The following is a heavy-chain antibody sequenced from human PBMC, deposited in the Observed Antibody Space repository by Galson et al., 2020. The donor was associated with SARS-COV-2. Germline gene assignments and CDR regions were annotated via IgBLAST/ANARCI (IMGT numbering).Heavy chain of an antibody. V-gene: IGHV1-2*06. J-gene: IGHJ4*02. CDR2: INLNSGGT. CDR3: FWFGESRRYFDY. CDR1: GYTFTDYY. D-gene: IGHD3-10*01. Sequence: ASVKVSCKASGYTFTDYYMHWVRQAPGQGLEWMGRINLNSGGTTYAQKFQGRVTMTRDTSISTAYMELSRLRSDDTAVYYCFWFGESRRYFDYWGQGTLVTVSS.